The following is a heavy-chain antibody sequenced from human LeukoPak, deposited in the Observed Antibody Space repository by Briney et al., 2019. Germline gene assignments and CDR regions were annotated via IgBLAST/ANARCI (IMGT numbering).Heavy chain of an antibody. CDR1: GGSISSSSYY. CDR3: ARGMVGGSGD. CDR2: IYYSGST. J-gene: IGHJ4*02. V-gene: IGHV4-39*07. D-gene: IGHD3-10*01. Sequence: SETLSLTCTVSGGSISSSSYYWGWIRQPPGKGLEWIGSIYYSGSTYYNPSLKSRVTISVDTSKNQFSLKLSSVTAADTAVYYCARGMVGGSGDWGQGTLVTVSS.